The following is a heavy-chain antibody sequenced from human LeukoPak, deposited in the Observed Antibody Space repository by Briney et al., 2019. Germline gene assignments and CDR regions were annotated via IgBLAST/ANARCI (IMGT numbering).Heavy chain of an antibody. V-gene: IGHV3-11*01. Sequence: PGGPLRLSCAASGFTFSDYYMSWIRQAPGKGLEWVSYISSSGSTIYYADSVKGRISASRDDGVNSLFLQMEGLTVEDTAIYYCARRALGPIGAFDHWGQGALVTVSS. D-gene: IGHD3-10*01. CDR1: GFTFSDYY. CDR2: ISSSGSTI. J-gene: IGHJ4*02. CDR3: ARRALGPIGAFDH.